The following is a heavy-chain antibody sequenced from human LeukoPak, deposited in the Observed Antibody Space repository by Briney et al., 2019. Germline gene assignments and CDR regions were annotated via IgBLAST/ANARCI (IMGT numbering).Heavy chain of an antibody. CDR2: ISYDGSNK. V-gene: IGHV3-30-3*01. CDR1: GFTFSSYA. Sequence: GGSLRLSCAASGFTFSSYAMHWVRQAPGKGLEWVAVISYDGSNKYYADSMKGRFTISRDNSKNTLYLQMNSLRAEDTAVYYCARDARDGYNSLWDYWGQGTLVTVSS. D-gene: IGHD5-24*01. J-gene: IGHJ4*02. CDR3: ARDARDGYNSLWDY.